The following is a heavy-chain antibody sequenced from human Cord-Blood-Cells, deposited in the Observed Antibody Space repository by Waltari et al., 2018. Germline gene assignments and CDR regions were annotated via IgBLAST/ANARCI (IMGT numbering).Heavy chain of an antibody. D-gene: IGHD5-18*01. CDR3: ARRILETAMVDY. CDR2: IYYSGST. V-gene: IGHV4-39*07. J-gene: IGHJ4*02. CDR1: GGSISSSSYY. Sequence: QLQLQESGPGLVKPSETLSLTCTVSGGSISSSSYYWGWIRQPPGKGLEWIGSIYYSGSTSYNPSLKSRVTISVDTSKNQFSLKLSSVTAADTAVYYCARRILETAMVDYWGQGTLVTVSS.